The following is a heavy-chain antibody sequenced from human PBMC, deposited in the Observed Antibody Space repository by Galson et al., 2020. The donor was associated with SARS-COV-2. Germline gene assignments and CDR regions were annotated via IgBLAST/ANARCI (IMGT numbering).Heavy chain of an antibody. CDR2: ISSSSSYI. J-gene: IGHJ6*02. CDR3: ARRNDILTGYYPENPYYYYGMDV. Sequence: NSGGYLRLSCAASGFTFSSYSMNWVRQAPGKGLEWVSSISSSSSYIYYADSVKGRFTISRDNAKNSLYLQMNSLRAEDTAEYYCARRNDILTGYYPENPYYYYGMDVWGQGTTVAVSS. CDR1: GFTFSSYS. V-gene: IGHV3-21*01. D-gene: IGHD3-9*01.